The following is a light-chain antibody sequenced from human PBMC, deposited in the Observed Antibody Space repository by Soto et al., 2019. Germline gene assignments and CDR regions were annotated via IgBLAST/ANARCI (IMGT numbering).Light chain of an antibody. V-gene: IGKV3-20*01. J-gene: IGKJ1*01. CDR3: QYYGSLPCT. Sequence: EIVLTQSPGTLSLSPGERGTLSCRASQSVSSNYLAWYQQKPGQAPRLLIYSAFSSGTGIPDRFSGSGSGTDFTLTISRLEPEDFSVYYWQYYGSLPCTFGQGTKVEIK. CDR1: QSVSSNY. CDR2: SAF.